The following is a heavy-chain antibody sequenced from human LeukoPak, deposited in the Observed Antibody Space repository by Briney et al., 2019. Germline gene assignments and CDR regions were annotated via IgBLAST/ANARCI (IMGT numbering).Heavy chain of an antibody. D-gene: IGHD4-17*01. V-gene: IGHV4-39*02. Sequence: SETLSLTCTVSGGSTSISGYYWVWVRQPPGKGLEWIGSINFQGIIFYTQSLQSRVTLSLDTSRNDFSLTLTSVSAADTAVYFCARLMVDYDGNWFETWGQGTLVTVSS. J-gene: IGHJ5*02. CDR1: GGSTSISGYY. CDR2: INFQGII. CDR3: ARLMVDYDGNWFET.